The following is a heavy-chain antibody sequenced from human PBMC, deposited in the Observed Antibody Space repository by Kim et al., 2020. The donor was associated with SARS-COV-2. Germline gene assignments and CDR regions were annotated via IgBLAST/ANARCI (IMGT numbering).Heavy chain of an antibody. CDR1: GFTFSSYS. CDR3: AVHRYCSSTSCYTTFDY. CDR2: ISSSSSYI. D-gene: IGHD2-2*02. V-gene: IGHV3-21*01. J-gene: IGHJ4*02. Sequence: GGSLRLSCAASGFTFSSYSMNWVRQAPGKGLEWVSSISSSSSYIYYADSVKGRFTISRDNAKNSLYLQMNSLRAEDTAVYYCAVHRYCSSTSCYTTFDYWGQGTLVTVSS.